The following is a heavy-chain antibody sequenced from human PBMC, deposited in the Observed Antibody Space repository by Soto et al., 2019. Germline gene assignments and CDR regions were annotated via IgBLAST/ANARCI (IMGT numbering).Heavy chain of an antibody. D-gene: IGHD7-27*01. CDR3: AKALGNWGRAFDN. CDR2: ISGSGGST. CDR1: GFTFSSYS. Sequence: EVQLVESGGGLVKPGGSLRLSCAASGFTFSSYSMNWVRQAPGKGLEWVSAISGSGGSTYYADSVKGRFTISRDNSKNALYLQMNSLRAEDTAVYYCAKALGNWGRAFDNWGQGTMVTVSS. V-gene: IGHV3-23*04. J-gene: IGHJ3*02.